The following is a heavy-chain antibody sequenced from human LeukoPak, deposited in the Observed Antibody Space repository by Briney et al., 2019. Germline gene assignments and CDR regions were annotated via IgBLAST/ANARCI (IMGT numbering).Heavy chain of an antibody. Sequence: PSETLSLTCSVSGGSLTARRQYWGWIRQSPGKGLEWIGSIYYSGNAYYRPSLTSRATISIDNSKKQISLRLTSVTATDTAIYYCASHDEGSYFESWGPGTLVTVSS. V-gene: IGHV4-39*01. D-gene: IGHD3-10*01. J-gene: IGHJ4*02. CDR3: ASHDEGSYFES. CDR1: GGSLTARRQY. CDR2: IYYSGNA.